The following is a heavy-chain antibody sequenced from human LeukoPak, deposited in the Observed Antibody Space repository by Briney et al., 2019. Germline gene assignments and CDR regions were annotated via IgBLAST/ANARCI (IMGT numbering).Heavy chain of an antibody. D-gene: IGHD5-18*01. Sequence: ASVKVSCKASGYTFTSYDINWVRQATGQGLEWMGWMNPNSGNTSYAQKFQGRVTMTRNTSISTAYMELSSLRSEDTAVYYCARGRGFSTAMGSWGQGTLVTVSS. V-gene: IGHV1-8*01. CDR2: MNPNSGNT. J-gene: IGHJ4*02. CDR1: GYTFTSYD. CDR3: ARGRGFSTAMGS.